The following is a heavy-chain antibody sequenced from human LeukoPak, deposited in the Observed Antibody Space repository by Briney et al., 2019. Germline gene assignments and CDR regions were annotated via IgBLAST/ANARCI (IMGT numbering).Heavy chain of an antibody. D-gene: IGHD3-16*01. Sequence: PSETLSLTCNVSGGSLTNEFWSWIRQPPGKGLEWIGYISYSGITNYNPSLKSRVTISIDSSTNHFALRLTPVTATDTAVYYCVRGGVMTTHYFDDWGQGTLVTVSS. V-gene: IGHV4-59*01. CDR3: VRGGVMTTHYFDD. J-gene: IGHJ4*02. CDR1: GGSLTNEF. CDR2: ISYSGIT.